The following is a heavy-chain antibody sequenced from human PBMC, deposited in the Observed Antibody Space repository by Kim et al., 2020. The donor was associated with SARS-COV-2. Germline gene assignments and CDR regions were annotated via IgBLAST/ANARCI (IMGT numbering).Heavy chain of an antibody. CDR3: ARASYSSRWYRHFHNYAMDG. D-gene: IGHD6-13*01. CDR2: IYSGGDT. CDR1: GFTVSSDY. J-gene: IGHJ6*02. Sequence: GGSLRLSCAVSGFTVSSDYMSWVRQAPGKGLEWVSVIYSGGDTYYSDSVRGRSTISRDISKNTLYLQMNSLRAEDTAIYYCARASYSSRWYRHFHNYAMDGWGQGTTVTVS. V-gene: IGHV3-66*01.